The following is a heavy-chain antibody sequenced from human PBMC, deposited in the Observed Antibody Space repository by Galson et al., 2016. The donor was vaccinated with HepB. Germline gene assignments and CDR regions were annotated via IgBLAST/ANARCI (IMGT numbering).Heavy chain of an antibody. Sequence: SLRLSCAASGFTFSSYWMSWVRQVPGKGLEWVSSITGSGGDTYYVDSVKGRFSISRDNSKNTLYLQMNNVRAEDTAVYYCAKDEFRGESGSHQGSYFGMNVWGQGTTVTVSS. J-gene: IGHJ6*02. CDR3: AKDEFRGESGSHQGSYFGMNV. V-gene: IGHV3-23*01. CDR1: GFTFSSYW. CDR2: ITGSGGDT. D-gene: IGHD3-10*01.